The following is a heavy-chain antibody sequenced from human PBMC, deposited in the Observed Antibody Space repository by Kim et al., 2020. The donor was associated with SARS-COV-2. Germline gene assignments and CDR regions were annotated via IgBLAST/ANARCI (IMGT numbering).Heavy chain of an antibody. V-gene: IGHV3-21*01. CDR3: AREGMSGSGNDY. J-gene: IGHJ4*02. Sequence: YYAASVKGRFTIPRDNAKTSLYLQMHSLRAEDTAVYYCAREGMSGSGNDYWGQGTLVTVSS. D-gene: IGHD1-26*01.